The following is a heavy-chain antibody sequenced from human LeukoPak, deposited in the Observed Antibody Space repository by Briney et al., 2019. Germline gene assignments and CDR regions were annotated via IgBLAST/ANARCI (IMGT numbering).Heavy chain of an antibody. J-gene: IGHJ5*02. Sequence: GVSLSLSCAAPGFTFNRYAMSWVRQAPGKGLEWVSVITGSGGNTYHADSVKGRLTVSRDNSKNTLYLHMNSLRAEDTAVYHCTKGPNDDSNYLFDHWDQGTLVTVSS. CDR2: ITGSGGNT. CDR3: TKGPNDDSNYLFDH. D-gene: IGHD4-11*01. CDR1: GFTFNRYA. V-gene: IGHV3-23*01.